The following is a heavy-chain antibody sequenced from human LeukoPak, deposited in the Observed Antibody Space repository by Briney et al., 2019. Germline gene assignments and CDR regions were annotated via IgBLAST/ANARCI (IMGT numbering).Heavy chain of an antibody. CDR1: GFTFGDYA. D-gene: IGHD5-18*01. Sequence: PGGSLRLYCTASGFTFGDYAMSWVRQAPGKGLEWVGFIRSKAYGGTTEYAASVKGRFTISRDDSKSIAYLQINSLKTEDTAVYYCTRVKDTAMVNDYWGQGTLVTVSS. CDR2: IRSKAYGGTT. V-gene: IGHV3-49*04. J-gene: IGHJ4*02. CDR3: TRVKDTAMVNDY.